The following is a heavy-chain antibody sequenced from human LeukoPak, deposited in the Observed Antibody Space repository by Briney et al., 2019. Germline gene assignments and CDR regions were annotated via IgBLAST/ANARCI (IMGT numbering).Heavy chain of an antibody. J-gene: IGHJ4*02. Sequence: PGGSLRLSCAASGFTFTNYWMHWVRQAPGKGLEWVSYISSSGSTIYYADSVKGRFTISRDNAKNSLYLQMNSLRAEDTAVYYCARGVAAAGTRYFDYWGQGTLVTVSS. CDR3: ARGVAAAGTRYFDY. V-gene: IGHV3-48*04. CDR2: ISSSGSTI. D-gene: IGHD6-13*01. CDR1: GFTFTNYW.